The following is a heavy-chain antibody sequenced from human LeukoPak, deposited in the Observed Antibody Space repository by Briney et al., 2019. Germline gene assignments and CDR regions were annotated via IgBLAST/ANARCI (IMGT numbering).Heavy chain of an antibody. D-gene: IGHD3-3*01. CDR1: GGSISSYY. CDR2: IYYSGST. Sequence: SETLSLTCTVSGGSISSYYWSWIRQPPGRGLEWIGYIYYSGSTNYNPSLKSRVTISVDTSKNQFSLKLSSVTAADTAVYYCARVWPFGSGHGYFDYWGQGTLVTVSS. V-gene: IGHV4-59*01. J-gene: IGHJ4*02. CDR3: ARVWPFGSGHGYFDY.